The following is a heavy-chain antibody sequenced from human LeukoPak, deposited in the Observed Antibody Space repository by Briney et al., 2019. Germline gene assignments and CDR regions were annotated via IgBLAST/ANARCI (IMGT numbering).Heavy chain of an antibody. V-gene: IGHV3-23*01. CDR3: ANSVNIWSVKGNKHYFDY. Sequence: GGSLRLSCAASGFTFSSYAMSWVRQAPGKGLKWVSAISGSGGSTYYAASLKGRFTISRDNSKNTLYLQMNSLRAEDTAVYYCANSVNIWSVKGNKHYFDYWGQGTLVTVSS. J-gene: IGHJ4*02. D-gene: IGHD1/OR15-1a*01. CDR2: ISGSGGST. CDR1: GFTFSSYA.